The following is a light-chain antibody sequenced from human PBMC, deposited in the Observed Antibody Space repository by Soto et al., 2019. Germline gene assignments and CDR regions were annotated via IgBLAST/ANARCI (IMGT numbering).Light chain of an antibody. CDR1: QSVLYSSNNKNY. J-gene: IGKJ1*01. V-gene: IGKV4-1*01. CDR3: QQYNNWPPWT. CDR2: WAS. Sequence: DIVMTQSPDSLAVSLGERATINCKSSQSVLYSSNNKNYLAWYQQKPGQPPKLLIYWASTRESGVPDRFSGSRSGTEFTLTSSSLQSEDFAVYYCQQYNNWPPWTFGQGTKVDI.